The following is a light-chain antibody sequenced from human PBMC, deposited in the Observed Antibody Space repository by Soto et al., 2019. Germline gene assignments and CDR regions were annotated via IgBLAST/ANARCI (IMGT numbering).Light chain of an antibody. CDR1: SSDVGSYNL. CDR3: CSYVSGSTRV. Sequence: QSALTQPASVSGSPGQSITISCTGTSSDVGSYNLVSWYQQHPGKAPKLMIYEGSKRPSGVSNRFSGSKSSNTASLTISGLQAEDAADYYCCSYVSGSTRVFGGGTKLTVL. V-gene: IGLV2-23*01. CDR2: EGS. J-gene: IGLJ3*02.